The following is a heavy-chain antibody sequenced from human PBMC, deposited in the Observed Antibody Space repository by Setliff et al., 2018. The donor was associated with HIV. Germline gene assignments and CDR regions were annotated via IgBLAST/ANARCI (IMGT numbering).Heavy chain of an antibody. Sequence: ASETLSLTCTVSGGSISSSSYYWGWIRQPPGKGLEWIGSIYYSGSTYYNPSLKSRVTISVDTSKNQFSLKLSSVTAADTAVYYCARHVVVVITVPNWFDPWGQGTLVTVSS. CDR2: IYYSGST. CDR3: ARHVVVVITVPNWFDP. D-gene: IGHD3-22*01. J-gene: IGHJ5*02. CDR1: GGSISSSSYY. V-gene: IGHV4-39*01.